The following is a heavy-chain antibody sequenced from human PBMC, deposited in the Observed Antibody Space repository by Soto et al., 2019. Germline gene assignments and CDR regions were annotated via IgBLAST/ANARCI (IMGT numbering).Heavy chain of an antibody. J-gene: IGHJ5*02. CDR3: ASGGNWFDP. CDR2: MYYNGNI. D-gene: IGHD3-16*01. V-gene: IGHV4-59*01. CDR1: GGSISNCY. Sequence: SETLSLTCNVSGGSISNCYWTWVRQSPEKGLEWIGYMYYNGNINYNPSLKSRVTISIDTSKNQFSLTLKSVTAADTAVYYCASGGNWFDPWGQGVLVTVSS.